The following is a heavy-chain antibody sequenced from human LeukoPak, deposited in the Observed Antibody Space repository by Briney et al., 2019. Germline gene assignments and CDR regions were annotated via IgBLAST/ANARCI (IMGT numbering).Heavy chain of an antibody. V-gene: IGHV1-46*02. CDR2: ISPTSGIT. D-gene: IGHD7-27*01. J-gene: IGHJ5*02. CDR1: GYTFNNYY. Sequence: ASVRISCMASGYTFNNYYLHWVRQAPGQGLEWMGIISPTSGITTYAQKFRGRVTMTRDSSTRTFSLDLSSLRSDDTAVYYCARDQPGKFDPWGQGTLVTVSS. CDR3: ARDQPGKFDP.